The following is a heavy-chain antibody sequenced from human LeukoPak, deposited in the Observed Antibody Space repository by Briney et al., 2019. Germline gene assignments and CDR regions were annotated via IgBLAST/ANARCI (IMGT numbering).Heavy chain of an antibody. Sequence: SETLSLTCTVSGGSISHYYWSWIRQPAGKGLEWVGRIHSTGSIDYNPSLKSRVTMSVDTSKNQFSAKVNSVTAADTAVYYCARGLEVGADRALDYWGRGTLVTVSS. V-gene: IGHV4-4*07. CDR3: ARGLEVGADRALDY. CDR1: GGSISHYY. CDR2: IHSTGSI. D-gene: IGHD1-1*01. J-gene: IGHJ4*02.